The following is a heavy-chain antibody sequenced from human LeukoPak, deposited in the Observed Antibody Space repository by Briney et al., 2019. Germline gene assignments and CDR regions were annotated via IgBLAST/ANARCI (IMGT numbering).Heavy chain of an antibody. D-gene: IGHD2-8*01. Sequence: SVKVSCKASGGTFSSYAISWVRQAPGQGLEWMGGIIPIFGTANYAQKFQGRVTITADESTSTAYMELSSLRSEDTAVYYCARIVLMVYATDAFDIWGQGAMVTVSS. CDR1: GGTFSSYA. CDR2: IIPIFGTA. V-gene: IGHV1-69*13. J-gene: IGHJ3*02. CDR3: ARIVLMVYATDAFDI.